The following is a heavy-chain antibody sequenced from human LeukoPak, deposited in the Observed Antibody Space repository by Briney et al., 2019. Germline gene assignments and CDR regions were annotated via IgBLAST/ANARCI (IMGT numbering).Heavy chain of an antibody. D-gene: IGHD2-2*01. V-gene: IGHV4-31*03. CDR1: GGSISSGGYY. Sequence: SSETLSLTCTVSGGSISSGGYYWSWIRQHPGQGLEWIGYIYYSGSTYYNPSLKSRVTISVDTSKNQFSLKLSSVTAADTAVYYCAREKSSTSYVTHNWFDPWGQGTLVTVSS. CDR2: IYYSGST. J-gene: IGHJ5*02. CDR3: AREKSSTSYVTHNWFDP.